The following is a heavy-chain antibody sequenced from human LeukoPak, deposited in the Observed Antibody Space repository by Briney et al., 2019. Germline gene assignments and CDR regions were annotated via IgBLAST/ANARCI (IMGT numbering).Heavy chain of an antibody. CDR2: IYYSGST. J-gene: IGHJ4*02. CDR3: AISFYYDSSGYYVFDY. D-gene: IGHD3-22*01. V-gene: IGHV4-39*07. CDR1: GGPISSSSYY. Sequence: PSETLSLTCTVSGGPISSSSYYWGWIRQPPGKGLEWIGSIYYSGSTYYNPSLKSRVTISVDTSKDQFSLKLSSVTAADTAVYYCAISFYYDSSGYYVFDYWGQGTLVTVSS.